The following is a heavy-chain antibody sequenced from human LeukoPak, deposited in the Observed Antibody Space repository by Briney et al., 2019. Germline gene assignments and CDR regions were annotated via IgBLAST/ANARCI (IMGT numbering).Heavy chain of an antibody. D-gene: IGHD4/OR15-4a*01. CDR3: AMPTMVHEGRGSYI. CDR2: IYTSGST. CDR1: GGSISSGSYY. V-gene: IGHV4-61*02. Sequence: SQTLSLTCTVSGGSISSGSYYWSWIRQPAGKELEWIGRIYTSGSTNYNPSLKSRVTISVDTSKNQFSLKLTSVPAHNPALYSSAMPTMVHEGRGSYIGDRGTMLTVPS. J-gene: IGHJ3*02.